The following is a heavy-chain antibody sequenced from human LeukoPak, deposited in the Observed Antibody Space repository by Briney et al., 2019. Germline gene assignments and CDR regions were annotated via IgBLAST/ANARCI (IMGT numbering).Heavy chain of an antibody. CDR3: ASGGSNFRIVGATTDVGD. CDR2: IIPIFGTA. V-gene: IGHV1-69*13. Sequence: SVKVSCKASGGTFSSYAISWVRQAPGQGLEWMGGIIPIFGTANYAQKFQGRVTITADESTSTAYMELSSLRSEDTAVYYCASGGSNFRIVGATTDVGDWGQGTLVTVSS. CDR1: GGTFSSYA. D-gene: IGHD1-26*01. J-gene: IGHJ4*02.